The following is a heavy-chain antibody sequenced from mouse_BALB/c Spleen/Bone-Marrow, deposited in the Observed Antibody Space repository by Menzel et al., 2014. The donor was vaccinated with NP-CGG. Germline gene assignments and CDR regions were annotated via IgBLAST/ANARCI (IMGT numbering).Heavy chain of an antibody. J-gene: IGHJ4*01. CDR2: IWGDGST. CDR1: GFSLTGYG. D-gene: IGHD4-1*01. V-gene: IGHV2-6-7*01. CDR3: ARTLGHDAMDY. Sequence: VNVVDSGPGLVAPSQSLSITCTVSGFSLTGYGLNWVRQPPGKGLEWLGMIWGDGSTDYNSALKSRLSISKDNSKSQVFLKMNSLQTDDTARYYCARTLGHDAMDYWGQGTSVTVSS.